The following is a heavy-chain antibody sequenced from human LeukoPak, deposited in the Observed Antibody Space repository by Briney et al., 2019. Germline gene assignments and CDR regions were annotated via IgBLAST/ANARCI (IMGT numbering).Heavy chain of an antibody. D-gene: IGHD1-26*01. J-gene: IGHJ4*02. CDR2: ISWNSGSI. CDR1: GFTFDDYA. CDR3: AKDISSGSSLTTLDY. Sequence: GRSLRLSCAASGFTFDDYAMHWVRQAPGKGLEWVSGISWNSGSIGYADSVKGRFTISRDNAKNSLYLQMNSLRAEDTALYYCAKDISSGSSLTTLDYWGQGTLVTVSS. V-gene: IGHV3-9*01.